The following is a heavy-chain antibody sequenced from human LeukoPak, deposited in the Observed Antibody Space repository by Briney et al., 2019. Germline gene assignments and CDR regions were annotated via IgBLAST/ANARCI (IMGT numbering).Heavy chain of an antibody. D-gene: IGHD3-22*01. J-gene: IGHJ4*02. CDR3: ARSYDSSGNFDY. V-gene: IGHV4-59*08. CDR1: GGSISSYY. CDR2: ICYSGST. Sequence: SETLSLTCTVSGGSISSYYWSWIRQPPGKGLEWIGYICYSGSTNYNPSLKSRVTISVDTSKNQFSLKLSSVTAADTAVYYCARSYDSSGNFDYWGQGTLVTVSS.